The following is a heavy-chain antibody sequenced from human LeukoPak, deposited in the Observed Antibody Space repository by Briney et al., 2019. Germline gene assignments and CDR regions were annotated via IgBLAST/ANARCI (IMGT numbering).Heavy chain of an antibody. V-gene: IGHV3-48*04. J-gene: IGHJ4*02. CDR1: GFTFSSYN. CDR3: ARSRITMVRGQMDY. D-gene: IGHD3-10*01. Sequence: GGSLRLSCAASGFTFSSYNMNWVRQAPGKGLEWVSYISSSSSTIYYADSVKGRFTISRDNAKNSLYLQMNSLRAEDTAVYYCARSRITMVRGQMDYWGQGTLVTVSS. CDR2: ISSSSSTI.